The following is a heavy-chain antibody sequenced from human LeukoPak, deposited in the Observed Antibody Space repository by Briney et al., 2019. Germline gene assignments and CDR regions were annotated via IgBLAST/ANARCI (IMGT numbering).Heavy chain of an antibody. Sequence: SETLSLTCTVSGGSISSGSYYWSWIRPPAGKGLEWIGRIYTSGSTKYNPSLNSRVTISVDTSKNQFSLKLSFVTAADTAVYYCARDRGIIDYWGQGTLVTVSS. CDR1: GGSISSGSYY. V-gene: IGHV4-61*02. CDR3: ARDRGIIDY. D-gene: IGHD3-10*01. J-gene: IGHJ4*02. CDR2: IYTSGST.